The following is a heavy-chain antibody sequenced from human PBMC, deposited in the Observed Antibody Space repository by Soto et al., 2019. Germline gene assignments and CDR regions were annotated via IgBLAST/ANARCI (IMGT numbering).Heavy chain of an antibody. CDR3: ARELGTNDAFDI. D-gene: IGHD7-27*01. J-gene: IGHJ3*02. V-gene: IGHV5-51*01. Sequence: PGESLKISCQGSGDTFANSWLAWVRQMPGKGLEWLGNIFPGDSDTKYSPSFQGQVTISADKSISTAYLQWSSLKASDTAMYYCARELGTNDAFDIWGQGTMVTVS. CDR2: IFPGDSDT. CDR1: GDTFANSW.